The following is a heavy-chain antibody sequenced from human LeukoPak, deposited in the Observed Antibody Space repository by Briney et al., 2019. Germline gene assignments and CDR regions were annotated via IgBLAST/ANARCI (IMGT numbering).Heavy chain of an antibody. D-gene: IGHD2-2*01. Sequence: GGSLRLSCAASGFTFSSYAMSWVRQAPGKGLEWVSTISGSGINTYYADSVKGRLTISRDNSKNTLYLQMNSLRAEDTAVYYCARNLCSSTSCYHYYYYGMDVWGQGTTVIVSS. J-gene: IGHJ6*02. CDR2: ISGSGINT. V-gene: IGHV3-23*01. CDR3: ARNLCSSTSCYHYYYYGMDV. CDR1: GFTFSSYA.